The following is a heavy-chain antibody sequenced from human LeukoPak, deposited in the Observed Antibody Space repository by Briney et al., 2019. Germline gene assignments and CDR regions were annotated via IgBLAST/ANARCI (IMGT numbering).Heavy chain of an antibody. J-gene: IGHJ5*02. CDR2: IYYSGST. CDR1: GGSISSYY. D-gene: IGHD3-10*01. CDR3: ARYLGYFVSGSYHPNWFDP. V-gene: IGHV4-59*01. Sequence: PSETLSLTCTVSGGSISSYYWSWIRQPPGKGLEWIGYIYYSGSTNYNPSLKSRVTISVDTSKNQLSLKLSSVTAADTAVYYCARYLGYFVSGSYHPNWFDPWGQGTLVAVSS.